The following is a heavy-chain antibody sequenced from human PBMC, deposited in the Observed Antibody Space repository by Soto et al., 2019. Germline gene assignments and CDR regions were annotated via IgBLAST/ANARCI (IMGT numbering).Heavy chain of an antibody. V-gene: IGHV1-46*01. D-gene: IGHD2-21*02. Sequence: QVQLMQSGAEVKKPGASVKVSCKASGDTFTDYSIHWVRQAPGQGLEWMGTVNPSGGHTTYAQHFLGRVTMTRDTSTSTLYMELTSLTSEDTAVYYCARGGHVVVVTAALDYWGQGTLVTVSS. CDR2: VNPSGGHT. J-gene: IGHJ4*02. CDR3: ARGGHVVVVTAALDY. CDR1: GDTFTDYS.